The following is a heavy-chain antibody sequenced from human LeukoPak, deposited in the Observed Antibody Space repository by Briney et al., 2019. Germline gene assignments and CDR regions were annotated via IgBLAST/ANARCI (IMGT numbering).Heavy chain of an antibody. V-gene: IGHV3-15*01. D-gene: IGHD3-16*01. CDR3: TTDWGPGTSYVRAFDL. CDR2: ITNKNEGETT. J-gene: IGHJ3*01. Sequence: GGSLRLSCTACGFTFNNAWVNWVRQAPGEGLEWVGRITNKNEGETTDYAAAVKGRFTIQREDFKSTLYLQMNSLKTAETAVYYCTTDWGPGTSYVRAFDLWGQGTMVTVSS. CDR1: GFTFNNAW.